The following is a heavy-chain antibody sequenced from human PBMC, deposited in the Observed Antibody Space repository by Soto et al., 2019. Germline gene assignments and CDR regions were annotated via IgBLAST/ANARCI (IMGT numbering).Heavy chain of an antibody. CDR3: ARDGLLWPFDI. J-gene: IGHJ3*02. V-gene: IGHV3-33*01. CDR2: IWYDGSNK. D-gene: IGHD3-10*01. Sequence: QVQLVESGGGVVQPGRSLRLSCAASGFTFSSYGMHWVRQAPGKGPEWVAVIWYDGSNKYYADSVKGRFTISRDNSKNTLYLQMNSLRAEDTAVYYCARDGLLWPFDIWGQGTMVTVSS. CDR1: GFTFSSYG.